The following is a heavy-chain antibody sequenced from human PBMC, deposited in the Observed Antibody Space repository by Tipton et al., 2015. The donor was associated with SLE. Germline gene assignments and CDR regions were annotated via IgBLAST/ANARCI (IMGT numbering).Heavy chain of an antibody. CDR2: IRYDGSNK. CDR1: GFTFSSYG. V-gene: IGHV3-30*02. D-gene: IGHD2-21*02. Sequence: SLRLSCAASGFTFSSYGMHWVRQAPGKGLEWVAFIRYDGSNKYYADSVKGRFTISRDNSKNTLYLQMNSLRAEDTAVYYCAREGSYCGGDCYSDAFDIWGQGTMVTVSS. J-gene: IGHJ3*02. CDR3: AREGSYCGGDCYSDAFDI.